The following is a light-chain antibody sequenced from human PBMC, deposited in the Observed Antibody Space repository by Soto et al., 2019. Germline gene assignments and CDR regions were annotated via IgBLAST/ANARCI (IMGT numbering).Light chain of an antibody. CDR2: RDN. J-gene: IGLJ1*01. V-gene: IGLV1-47*01. Sequence: QSVLTQPPSASGTPGQRVTISCSGSSSNIETNYVYWYQQFRGAAPNLLIYRDNQRPSGVPDRFSGSKSGTSASLAISGLRSEDEADYYCAACDDSLSGYVFGTGTKLTVL. CDR1: SSNIETNY. CDR3: AACDDSLSGYV.